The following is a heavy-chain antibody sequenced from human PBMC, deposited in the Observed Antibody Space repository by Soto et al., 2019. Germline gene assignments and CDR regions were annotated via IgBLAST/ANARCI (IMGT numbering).Heavy chain of an antibody. CDR2: TRNKANSYTT. CDR1: GFTFSDHY. J-gene: IGHJ4*02. CDR3: ARGHYDFWSGYLDY. V-gene: IGHV3-72*01. D-gene: IGHD3-3*01. Sequence: GGSLRLSCAASGFTFSDHYMDWVRQAPGKGLEWVGRTRNKANSYTTEYAASVKGRFTISRDDSKNSLYLQMNSLKTEDTAVYYSARGHYDFWSGYLDYWGQGTLVTVYS.